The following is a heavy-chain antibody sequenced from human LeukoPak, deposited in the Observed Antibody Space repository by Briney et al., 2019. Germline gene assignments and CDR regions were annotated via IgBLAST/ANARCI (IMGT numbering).Heavy chain of an antibody. CDR2: MNPNSGNT. D-gene: IGHD3-3*01. CDR1: GYTFTSYD. Sequence: GASVKVSCKASGYTFTSYDINWVRQATGQGLEWMGWMNPNSGNTGYAQKFQGRVTMTRNTSISTAYMELSSLRSEDTAVYYCARVWAILETWFDPWGQGTLVTVSS. J-gene: IGHJ5*02. CDR3: ARVWAILETWFDP. V-gene: IGHV1-8*02.